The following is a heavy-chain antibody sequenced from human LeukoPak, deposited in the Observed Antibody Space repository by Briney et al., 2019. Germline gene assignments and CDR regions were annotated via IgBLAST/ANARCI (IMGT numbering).Heavy chain of an antibody. J-gene: IGHJ3*02. CDR3: ARSTTTVYCSGGSCYYYDAFDI. Sequence: ASVKVSCKASGGTFSSYAISWVRQARGQGLEWMGGIIPIFGTTNYAQKFQDRVTITRNTSISTAYMELSSLRSEDTAVYYCARSTTTVYCSGGSCYYYDAFDIWAKGQWSPSLQ. CDR1: GGTFSSYA. D-gene: IGHD2-15*01. V-gene: IGHV1-69*05. CDR2: IIPIFGTT.